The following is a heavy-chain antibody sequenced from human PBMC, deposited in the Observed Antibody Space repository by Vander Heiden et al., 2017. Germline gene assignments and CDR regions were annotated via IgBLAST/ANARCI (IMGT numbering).Heavy chain of an antibody. CDR3: ARDKEGQQLEDGPDYFDY. V-gene: IGHV4-4*07. Sequence: QVQLQESGPGLVKPSETLSLTCTVSGGSISSYYWSWIRQPAGKGLEWIGRIYTSGSTNYNPSLKSRVTMSVDTSKNQFSLKLSSVTAADTAVYYCARDKEGQQLEDGPDYFDYWGKGTLVTVSS. CDR1: GGSISSYY. CDR2: IYTSGST. D-gene: IGHD6-13*01. J-gene: IGHJ4*02.